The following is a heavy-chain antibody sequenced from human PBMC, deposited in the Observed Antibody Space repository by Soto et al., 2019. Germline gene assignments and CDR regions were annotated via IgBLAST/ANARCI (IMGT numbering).Heavy chain of an antibody. Sequence: ITLKESGPTLVKPTQTLTLTCTFSGFSLNTGGVGVGWIRQPPGKALEWLALIYWNDDKHYSPSLKNKLTITKDTSKNQVVLTMTNMDPVDTATYYCAHRGYGDYPRDNWFDPWGQGTLVTVSS. D-gene: IGHD4-17*01. CDR1: GFSLNTGGVG. J-gene: IGHJ5*02. V-gene: IGHV2-5*01. CDR2: IYWNDDK. CDR3: AHRGYGDYPRDNWFDP.